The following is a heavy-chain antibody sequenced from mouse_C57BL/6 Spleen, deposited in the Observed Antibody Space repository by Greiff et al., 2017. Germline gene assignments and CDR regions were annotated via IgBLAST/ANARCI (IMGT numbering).Heavy chain of an antibody. D-gene: IGHD1-3*01. Sequence: QVPLPQPGAELVWPGSSVKLSCKASGYTFTSYWMHWVKQRPIQALAWIGHIDPSASETPDHQKFKDKATLTLDKITSTAYMQLSSVTSDDSAVCYGARSVESGSSDYGMDYWGQGTAVTVSS. J-gene: IGHJ4*01. CDR3: ARSVESGSSDYGMDY. CDR1: GYTFTSYW. V-gene: IGHV1-52*01. CDR2: IDPSASET.